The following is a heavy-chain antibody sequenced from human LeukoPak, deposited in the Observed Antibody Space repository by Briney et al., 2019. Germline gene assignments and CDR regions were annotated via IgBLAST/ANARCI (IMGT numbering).Heavy chain of an antibody. CDR2: INSDGRST. Sequence: PGGSLRLSCAASGFTFSNYWMHWVRQAPGKGLVWVSHINSDGRSTIYADFVKGRFTISRDNAKNTLYLQMNSLRAEDTAVYYCARDAFRGFDPWGQGTLVAVSS. CDR3: ARDAFRGFDP. CDR1: GFTFSNYW. V-gene: IGHV3-74*01. J-gene: IGHJ5*02.